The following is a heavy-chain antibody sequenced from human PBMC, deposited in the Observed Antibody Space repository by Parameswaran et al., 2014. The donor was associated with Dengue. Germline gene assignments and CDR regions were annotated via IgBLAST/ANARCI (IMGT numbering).Heavy chain of an antibody. D-gene: IGHD5-18*01. Sequence: PGKGLEWIGEINHSGSTNYNPSLKSRVTISVDTSKNQFSLKLSSMTAADTAVYYCARDNSYGNYYYYMDVWGKGTTVTVSS. V-gene: IGHV4-34*01. CDR3: ARDNSYGNYYYYMDV. CDR2: INHSGST. J-gene: IGHJ6*03.